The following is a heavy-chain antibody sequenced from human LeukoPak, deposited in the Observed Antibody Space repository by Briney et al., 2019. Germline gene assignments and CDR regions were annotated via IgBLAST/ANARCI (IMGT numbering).Heavy chain of an antibody. Sequence: SETLSLTCTVSGDSISNSGFYWGWIRQPPGKGLEWIGNIYYSGSTYYNSSLKSRVTMSVDTSKNQFSLKLSSVTAADTAVYYCARSIVVAGIVSDYYYYGMDVWGQGTTGTGSS. V-gene: IGHV4-39*01. CDR1: GDSISNSGFY. D-gene: IGHD6-19*01. CDR3: ARSIVVAGIVSDYYYYGMDV. CDR2: IYYSGST. J-gene: IGHJ6*02.